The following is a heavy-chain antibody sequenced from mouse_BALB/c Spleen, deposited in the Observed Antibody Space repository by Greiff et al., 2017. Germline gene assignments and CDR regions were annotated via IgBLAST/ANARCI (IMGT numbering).Heavy chain of an antibody. CDR3: ARRSYDRAMDY. CDR1: GFTFSSYY. D-gene: IGHD1-1*01. Sequence: VESGGGLVKLGGSLKLSCAASGFTFSSYYMSWVRQTPEKRLELVAAINSNGGSTYYPDTVKGRFTISRDNAKNTLYLQMSSLKSEDTALYYCARRSYDRAMDYWGQGTSVTVSS. V-gene: IGHV5-6-2*01. J-gene: IGHJ4*01. CDR2: INSNGGST.